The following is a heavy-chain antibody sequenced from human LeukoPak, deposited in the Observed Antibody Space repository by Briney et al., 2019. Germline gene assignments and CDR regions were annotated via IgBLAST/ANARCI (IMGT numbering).Heavy chain of an antibody. CDR2: IKSKTDGGTT. Sequence: GGSLRLSCAASGFTFSNAWMSWVRQAPGKGLEWVGRIKSKTDGGTTDYAAPVEGRFTISRDDSKNTLYLQMNSLKTEDTAVYYCTTDPIARTAPPGHDYWGQGTLVTVSS. V-gene: IGHV3-15*01. J-gene: IGHJ4*02. CDR3: TTDPIARTAPPGHDY. D-gene: IGHD2-21*01. CDR1: GFTFSNAW.